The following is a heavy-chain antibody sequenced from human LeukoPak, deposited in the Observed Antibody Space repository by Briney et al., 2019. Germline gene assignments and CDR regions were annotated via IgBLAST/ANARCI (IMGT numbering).Heavy chain of an antibody. V-gene: IGHV3-15*01. J-gene: IGHJ4*02. CDR3: TTGARRTAVGDTPPTLDY. CDR1: GFTFTQAW. D-gene: IGHD6-19*01. Sequence: ASGFTFTQAWMYWVRQAQGKGLEWVGRTKSKGDGGTTDYAAPVKGRFTISRDDSEDRLYLQMSSLTTEDTAVYFCTTGARRTAVGDTPPTLDYWGQGTLVTVSA. CDR2: TKSKGDGGTT.